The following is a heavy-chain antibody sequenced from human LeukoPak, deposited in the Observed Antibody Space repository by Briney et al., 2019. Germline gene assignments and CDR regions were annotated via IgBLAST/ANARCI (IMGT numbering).Heavy chain of an antibody. CDR3: ARNRASGTPYFDY. D-gene: IGHD3-10*01. Sequence: PSETLSLTCTVSGGSISSSSYYWGWIRQPPGKGLEWIGSIYYSGSTYYNPSLKSRVTISVDTSKNQFSLKLSSVTAADTAVYYCARNRASGTPYFDYWGQGLLVTVSS. V-gene: IGHV4-39*07. CDR2: IYYSGST. CDR1: GGSISSSSYY. J-gene: IGHJ4*02.